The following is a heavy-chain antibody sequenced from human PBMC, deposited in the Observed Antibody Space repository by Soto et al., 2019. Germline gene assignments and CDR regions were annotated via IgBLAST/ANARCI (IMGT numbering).Heavy chain of an antibody. J-gene: IGHJ5*02. CDR1: GFSLSTSGVG. V-gene: IGHV2-5*02. D-gene: IGHD2-2*01. CDR2: IYWDDDK. CDR3: AHSSYCSSTSCYPYNWFDP. Sequence: SGPTLVNPTQTLTLTCTFSGFSLSTSGVGVGWIRQPPGKALEWLALIYWDDDKRYSPSLKSRLTITKDTSKNQVVLTMTNMDPVDTATYYCAHSSYCSSTSCYPYNWFDPWGQGTLVTVSS.